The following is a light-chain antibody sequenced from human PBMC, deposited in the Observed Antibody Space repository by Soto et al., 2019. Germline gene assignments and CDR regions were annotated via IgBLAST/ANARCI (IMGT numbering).Light chain of an antibody. CDR1: QSISSW. CDR2: DAS. CDR3: QQSNSYSWT. Sequence: DIQMTQSPSTLSASVGDRVTITCRASQSISSWLAWYQQKPGKAPKLLIYDASSLESGVPSRFSGSGSGTEFTLTISSLQPDDFATYYCQQSNSYSWTSGQGTKV. J-gene: IGKJ1*01. V-gene: IGKV1-5*01.